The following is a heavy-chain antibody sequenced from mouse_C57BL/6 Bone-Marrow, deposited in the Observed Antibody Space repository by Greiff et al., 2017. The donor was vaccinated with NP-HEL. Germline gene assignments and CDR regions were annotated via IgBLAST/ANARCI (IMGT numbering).Heavy chain of an antibody. CDR3: AREGGLRRRIYAMDY. Sequence: EVMLVESEGGLVQPGSSMKLSCTTSGFTFSDYYMAWVRQVPEKGLDWVANINYDGSSTYYLDSLKSRFIISRDNAKNILYLQMSSLKSEDTATYYCAREGGLRRRIYAMDYWGQGTSVTVSS. CDR2: INYDGSST. D-gene: IGHD2-4*01. J-gene: IGHJ4*01. CDR1: GFTFSDYY. V-gene: IGHV5-16*01.